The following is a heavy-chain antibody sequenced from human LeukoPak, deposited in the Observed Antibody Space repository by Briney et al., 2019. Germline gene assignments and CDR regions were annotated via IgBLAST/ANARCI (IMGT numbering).Heavy chain of an antibody. CDR1: GFTFSSYS. J-gene: IGHJ6*02. CDR2: ISSSSRYI. D-gene: IGHD6-13*01. Sequence: PGGSLRLSCAASGFTFSSYSMNWVRQAPGKGLEWVSSISSSSRYIYYADSVKGRFTISRDNAKNSLYLQMNSLRAEDTAAYYCARDRIAAAGTLYYYYGMDVWGQGTTVTVSS. CDR3: ARDRIAAAGTLYYYYGMDV. V-gene: IGHV3-21*01.